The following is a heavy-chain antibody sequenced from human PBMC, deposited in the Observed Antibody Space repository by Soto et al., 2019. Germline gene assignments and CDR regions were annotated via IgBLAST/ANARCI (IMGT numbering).Heavy chain of an antibody. CDR2: ISADGNTR. J-gene: IGHJ4*02. CDR1: GFSFSNFG. Sequence: GGSLRLSCAASGFSFSNFGMHWVRQAPGKGLEWVAVISADGNTRHYADSVKGQFTISRDNSRNTLYLQMISLRLEDTAVYYCGRDSGTFHIDYWGQGTLVTVSS. V-gene: IGHV3-30*03. CDR3: GRDSGTFHIDY. D-gene: IGHD1-26*01.